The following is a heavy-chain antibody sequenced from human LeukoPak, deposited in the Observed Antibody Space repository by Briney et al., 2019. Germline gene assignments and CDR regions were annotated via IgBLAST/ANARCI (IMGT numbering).Heavy chain of an antibody. CDR3: AKAAGITMIVVVIDLEDAFDI. D-gene: IGHD3-22*01. Sequence: GGSLRLSCAASGVTFSSYAMSWVRQAPGKGLEWVSAISGSGGSTYYADSVKGRFTISRDNSKNTLYLQMNSLRAEDTAVYYCAKAAGITMIVVVIDLEDAFDIWGQGTMVTVSS. J-gene: IGHJ3*02. V-gene: IGHV3-23*01. CDR2: ISGSGGST. CDR1: GVTFSSYA.